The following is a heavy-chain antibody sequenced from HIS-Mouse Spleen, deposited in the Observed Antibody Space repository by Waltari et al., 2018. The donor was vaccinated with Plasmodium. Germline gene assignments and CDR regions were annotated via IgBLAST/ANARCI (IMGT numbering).Heavy chain of an antibody. V-gene: IGHV4-34*01. CDR1: GGSFSGYY. D-gene: IGHD1-26*01. CDR2: IKHSGST. J-gene: IGHJ4*02. CDR3: ARIERVGAAGPDY. Sequence: QVQLQQWGAGLLKPSETLSLTCAVYGGSFSGYYWSWIRQPPGKGLEWIGEIKHSGSTNYNPSFKRRFTISVDTSKNQFSLKLSAVTAADTAVYYCARIERVGAAGPDYWGQGTLVTVSS.